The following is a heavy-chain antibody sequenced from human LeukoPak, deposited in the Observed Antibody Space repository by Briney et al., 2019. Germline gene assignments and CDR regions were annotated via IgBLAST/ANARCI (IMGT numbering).Heavy chain of an antibody. D-gene: IGHD6-13*01. CDR3: ARGPLYSSSVYYFDY. CDR2: ISGSGGST. CDR1: GFTFSSYG. J-gene: IGHJ4*02. V-gene: IGHV3-23*01. Sequence: PGGSLRLSCAASGFTFSSYGMSWVRQAPGKGLEWVSAISGSGGSTYYADSVKGRFTISRDNSKNTLYLQMNSLRAEDTAVYYCARGPLYSSSVYYFDYWGQGTLVTVSS.